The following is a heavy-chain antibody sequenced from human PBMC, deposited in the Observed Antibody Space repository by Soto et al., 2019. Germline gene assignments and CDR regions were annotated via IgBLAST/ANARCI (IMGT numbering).Heavy chain of an antibody. Sequence: PSETLSLTCAVYGGSLSGYYWSWIRQPPGKGLEWIGEINHSGSTNYNPSLKSRVTISVDTSKNQFSLKLSSVTAADTAVYYCARGRQWLVRGGVDYWGQGTLVTVSS. V-gene: IGHV4-34*01. D-gene: IGHD6-19*01. CDR3: ARGRQWLVRGGVDY. CDR1: GGSLSGYY. J-gene: IGHJ4*02. CDR2: INHSGST.